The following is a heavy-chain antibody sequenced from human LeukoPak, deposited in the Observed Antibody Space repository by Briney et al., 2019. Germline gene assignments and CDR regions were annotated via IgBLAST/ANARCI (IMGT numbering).Heavy chain of an antibody. CDR3: ARAGQSDY. J-gene: IGHJ4*02. Sequence: GGSLRLSCAASGFTFTDYYMNWLRQAPGKGLEWVSSISGGSRTINYADSVKGRFTTSRDNAKNSLFLQMNSLRAEDTAVYYCARAGQSDYWGQGTLVTVSS. CDR1: GFTFTDYY. V-gene: IGHV3-11*01. CDR2: ISGGSRTI.